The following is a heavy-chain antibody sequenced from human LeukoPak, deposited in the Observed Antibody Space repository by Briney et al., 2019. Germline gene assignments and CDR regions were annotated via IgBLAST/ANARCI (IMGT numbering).Heavy chain of an antibody. CDR2: IYYSGST. J-gene: IGHJ6*03. V-gene: IGHV4-39*07. Sequence: SETLSLTCTVSDGSINGYYWGWIRQPPGKGLEWIGSIYYSGSTYYNPSLKSRVTISVDTSKNQFSLKLSSMTAADTAVYYCASLRQQLVSHYYMDVWGKGTTVTVSS. CDR1: DGSINGYY. D-gene: IGHD6-13*01. CDR3: ASLRQQLVSHYYMDV.